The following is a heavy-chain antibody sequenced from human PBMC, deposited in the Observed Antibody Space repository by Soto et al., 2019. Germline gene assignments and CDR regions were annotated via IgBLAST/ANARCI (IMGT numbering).Heavy chain of an antibody. CDR2: ISYDGSNK. D-gene: IGHD3-10*02. Sequence: QVQLVESGGGVVQPGRSLRLSCAASGFTFSSYGMHWVRQAPGTGLEWVAVISYDGSNKYYADSVKGRFTISRDNSKNTLYLQMNSLRAEDTAVYYCLCSGSYYNVGYWGQGTLVTVSS. CDR1: GFTFSSYG. CDR3: LCSGSYYNVGY. J-gene: IGHJ4*02. V-gene: IGHV3-30*03.